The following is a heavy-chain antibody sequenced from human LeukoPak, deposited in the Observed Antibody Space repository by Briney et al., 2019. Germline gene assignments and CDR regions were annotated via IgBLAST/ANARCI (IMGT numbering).Heavy chain of an antibody. CDR3: AKTTVGYSSGRYPGWPADC. CDR1: GFTFSSYS. CDR2: ISSSSSYI. V-gene: IGHV3-21*04. D-gene: IGHD6-19*01. J-gene: IGHJ4*02. Sequence: GGSLRLSCAASGFTFSSYSMNWVRQAPGKGLEWVSSISSSSSYIYYADSVKGRFTISRDNAKNSLYLQMNSLTADDTAVYYCAKTTVGYSSGRYPGWPADCWGQGTLVTVS.